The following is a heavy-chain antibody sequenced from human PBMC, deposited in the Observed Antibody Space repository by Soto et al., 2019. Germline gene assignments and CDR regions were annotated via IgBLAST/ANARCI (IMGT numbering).Heavy chain of an antibody. D-gene: IGHD6-19*01. CDR3: ARDTRLAVADEGAFDS. CDR2: IWYDGSNK. Sequence: QVQLVESGGGVVQPGRSLRLSCAASGFTFSSYGMHWVRQAPGKGLEWVAVIWYDGSNKYYAESVKGRFTISRDNSKNTLYLQMNSLRDEDTAVYFCARDTRLAVADEGAFDSWGQGTLVTVSS. V-gene: IGHV3-33*01. J-gene: IGHJ4*02. CDR1: GFTFSSYG.